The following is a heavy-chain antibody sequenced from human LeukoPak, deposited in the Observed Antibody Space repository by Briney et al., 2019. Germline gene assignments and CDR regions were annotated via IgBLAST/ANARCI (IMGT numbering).Heavy chain of an antibody. CDR2: INHSGST. Sequence: SETLSLTCAVYGGSFSGYYWSWIRQPPGKGLEWIGEINHSGSTNYNPSLKSRVTISVDTSKNQFSLRPSSVTAADTAVYYCARGEYSGSTYYFDYWGQGTLVTVSS. D-gene: IGHD1-26*01. CDR1: GGSFSGYY. J-gene: IGHJ4*02. CDR3: ARGEYSGSTYYFDY. V-gene: IGHV4-34*01.